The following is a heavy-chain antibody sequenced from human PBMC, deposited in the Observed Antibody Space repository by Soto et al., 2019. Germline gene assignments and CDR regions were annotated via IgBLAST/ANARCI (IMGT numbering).Heavy chain of an antibody. J-gene: IGHJ4*02. D-gene: IGHD4-17*01. Sequence: QVQLVQSGAEVEKPGSSVKVSCKASGGTFSSYAISWVRQAPGQGLEWMGGIIPIFGTANYAQKFQGRVTITADESTSTAYMELSSLRSEDTAVYYCARVGYDYGDSSHFDYWGQGTLVTVSS. CDR3: ARVGYDYGDSSHFDY. CDR2: IIPIFGTA. CDR1: GGTFSSYA. V-gene: IGHV1-69*12.